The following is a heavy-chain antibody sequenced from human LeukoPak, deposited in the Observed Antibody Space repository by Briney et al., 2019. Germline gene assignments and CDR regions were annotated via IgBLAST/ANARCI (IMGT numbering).Heavy chain of an antibody. Sequence: SETLSLTCSVSGGSISSYYWSWIRQPPGKGLEWIAYFYNSGSTNYNPSLKSRVTISLDTSKNQFSLKLSSVTAADTAVYYCARGGDGYNYGDYWGQGTLVTVSS. D-gene: IGHD5-24*01. CDR2: FYNSGST. J-gene: IGHJ4*02. V-gene: IGHV4-59*01. CDR3: ARGGDGYNYGDY. CDR1: GGSISSYY.